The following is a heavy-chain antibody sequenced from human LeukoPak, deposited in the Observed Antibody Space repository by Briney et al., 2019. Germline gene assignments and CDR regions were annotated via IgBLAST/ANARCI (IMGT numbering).Heavy chain of an antibody. CDR3: ARDVYCSGGSCYPLPDY. CDR2: ISSSSSYI. Sequence: GGSLRLSCAASGLTFSSYSMNWVRQAPGKGLEWVSSISSSSSYIYSADSVKGRFTISRDNAKNSLYLQMNSLRAEDTALYYSARDVYCSGGSCYPLPDYWGQGTLVTVSS. D-gene: IGHD2-15*01. V-gene: IGHV3-21*01. CDR1: GLTFSSYS. J-gene: IGHJ4*02.